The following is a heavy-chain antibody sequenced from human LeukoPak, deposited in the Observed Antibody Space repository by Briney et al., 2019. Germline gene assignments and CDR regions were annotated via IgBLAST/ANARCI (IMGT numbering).Heavy chain of an antibody. CDR2: IYPGDSDT. J-gene: IGHJ6*02. D-gene: IGHD3-22*01. Sequence: GESLKISCKGSGYSFTSYWIGWVRQMPGKGLEWMGIIYPGDSDTRYSPSFQGQVTISADKSISTAYLQWSSLKASDTAMYYCAVTYYYDSSGYRLLYGMDVWGQGTTVTVSS. V-gene: IGHV5-51*01. CDR1: GYSFTSYW. CDR3: AVTYYYDSSGYRLLYGMDV.